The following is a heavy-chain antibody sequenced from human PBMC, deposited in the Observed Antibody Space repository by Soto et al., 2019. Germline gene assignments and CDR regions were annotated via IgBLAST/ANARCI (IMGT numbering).Heavy chain of an antibody. J-gene: IGHJ4*02. CDR1: GHSISSCFYY. Sequence: SETLSLTCTVSGHSISSCFYYFGWILQPPGKGLECIGSIYHIGSTYYNPSLKIRVTISLDTSKNQLSLKLGSVTAADTAVYYCGRYGYSYPGRFFDYRGQGTRVSVSS. CDR2: IYHIGST. D-gene: IGHD1-26*01. CDR3: GRYGYSYPGRFFDY. V-gene: IGHV4-38-2*02.